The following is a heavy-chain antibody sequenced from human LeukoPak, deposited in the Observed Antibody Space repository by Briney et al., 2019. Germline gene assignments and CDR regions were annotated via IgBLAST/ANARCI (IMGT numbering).Heavy chain of an antibody. V-gene: IGHV1-18*03. Sequence: GASVKVSCKASGYTFTSYGISWVRQAPGQGLEWMGWISAYNGNTKYSQEFQGRVTITRDTSASTAYMELSSLRSEDMAVYYCARGDAGFDYWGQGTLVTVSS. J-gene: IGHJ4*02. CDR2: ISAYNGNT. CDR3: ARGDAGFDY. CDR1: GYTFTSYG.